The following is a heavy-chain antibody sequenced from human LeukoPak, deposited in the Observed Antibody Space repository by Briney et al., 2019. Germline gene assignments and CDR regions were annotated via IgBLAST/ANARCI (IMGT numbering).Heavy chain of an antibody. J-gene: IGHJ4*02. CDR3: ARDLGNSGYGCDY. CDR1: GFIFSKYS. D-gene: IGHD5-12*01. Sequence: GGSLRLSCAASGFIFSKYSIDWFRQAPGKGLEWVACISYGGSAIYYADSVKGRFTISRDDDKNSLYLHMNSLRAEDTAVYYCARDLGNSGYGCDYWGQGTLVTVSS. V-gene: IGHV3-48*01. CDR2: ISYGGSAI.